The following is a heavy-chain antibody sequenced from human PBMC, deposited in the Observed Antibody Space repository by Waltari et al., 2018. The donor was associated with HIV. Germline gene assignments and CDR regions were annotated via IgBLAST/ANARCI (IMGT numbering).Heavy chain of an antibody. V-gene: IGHV4-4*02. CDR1: GGSISSSNW. CDR3: ARALGSGESSSSGVYYYYGMDV. CDR2: IYHSGST. D-gene: IGHD6-6*01. Sequence: QVQLQESGPGLVKPSGTLSLTCAVSGGSISSSNWWSWVRQPPGKGLEWIGEIYHSGSTNYNPSLKSRVTISVDKSKNQFSLKLSSVTAADTAVYYCARALGSGESSSSGVYYYYGMDVWGQGTTVTVSS. J-gene: IGHJ6*02.